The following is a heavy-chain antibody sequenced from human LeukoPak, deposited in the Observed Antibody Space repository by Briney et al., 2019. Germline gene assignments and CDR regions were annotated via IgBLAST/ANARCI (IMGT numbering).Heavy chain of an antibody. CDR3: ARYGVSSSRSYIDY. J-gene: IGHJ4*02. V-gene: IGHV3-21*01. CDR2: ISSSSDYI. Sequence: GGSLRLSCEASGFTFSSYSMNWVRQAPGKGLEWVSAISSSSDYIFYADSVKGRFTISRDNAKNSLYLQMHSLRAEDTAVYYCARYGVSSSRSYIDYWGQGTLVTVSS. D-gene: IGHD2-2*01. CDR1: GFTFSSYS.